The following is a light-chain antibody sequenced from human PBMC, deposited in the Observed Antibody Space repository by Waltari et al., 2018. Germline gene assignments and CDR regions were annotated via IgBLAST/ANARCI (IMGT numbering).Light chain of an antibody. Sequence: QSALTQPRSVSGSPGQSVTISCTGTDSDFGVYEYVSWYQHHPGKAPKLLIYDVTKRPSGVPDRFSGSKSGNTASLTISGLHGEDEADYYCCSYADNNIYVFGTGTNVAVL. V-gene: IGLV2-11*01. CDR2: DVT. CDR1: DSDFGVYEY. CDR3: CSYADNNIYV. J-gene: IGLJ1*01.